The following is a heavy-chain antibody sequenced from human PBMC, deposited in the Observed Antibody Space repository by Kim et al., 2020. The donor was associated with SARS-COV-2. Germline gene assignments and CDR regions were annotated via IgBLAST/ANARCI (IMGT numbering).Heavy chain of an antibody. Sequence: GGSLRLSCAASGFTFSSTWMHWVRQAPGGGLVWVSRINSDGTTTNYADSVKVRFSISRDNAKNTLYLQMTSLRAEDTAIYYCARPLYDYVWGTYWGQGNLVTVSS. D-gene: IGHD3-16*01. CDR2: INSDGTTT. J-gene: IGHJ4*02. CDR1: GFTFSSTW. V-gene: IGHV3-74*01. CDR3: ARPLYDYVWGTY.